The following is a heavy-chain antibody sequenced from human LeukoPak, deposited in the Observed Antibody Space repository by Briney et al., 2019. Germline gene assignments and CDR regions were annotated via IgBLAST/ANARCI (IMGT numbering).Heavy chain of an antibody. D-gene: IGHD3-9*01. CDR1: GGSISSGSYY. V-gene: IGHV4-61*02. CDR2: IYTSGST. Sequence: SETLSLTCTVSGGSISSGSYYWSWIRQPTGKGLEWIGRIYTSGSTNYNPSLKSRVSISVDTSKNQFSLKLSSVTAADTAVYYCARNYDILTGCAFDIWGQGTMATVSS. J-gene: IGHJ3*02. CDR3: ARNYDILTGCAFDI.